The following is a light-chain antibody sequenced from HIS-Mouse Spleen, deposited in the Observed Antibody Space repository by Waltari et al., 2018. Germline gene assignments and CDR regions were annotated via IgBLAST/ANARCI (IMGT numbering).Light chain of an antibody. CDR3: QQLNSYPPT. CDR1: QGISSY. CDR2: AAS. J-gene: IGKJ1*01. Sequence: DIQLTQSPSFLSASVGDIVTITCRASQGISSYLAWYQQKPGNAPKLLIYAASTLQSGVPSRFSGSGSGTEFTLTISSLQPEDFATYYCQQLNSYPPTFGQGTKVEIK. V-gene: IGKV1-9*01.